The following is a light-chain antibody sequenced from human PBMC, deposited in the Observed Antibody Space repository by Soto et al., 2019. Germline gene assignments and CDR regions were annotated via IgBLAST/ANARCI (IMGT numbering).Light chain of an antibody. Sequence: QPVLTQSSSASASLGSSVKLTCTLSSGHRSYIIAWHQQQPGKAPRYLMKLEGSGSYNKGSGVPDRFSGSSSGADRYITISNLQFEDEADYYCETWDSNTRVFGGGTKVTVL. V-gene: IGLV4-60*02. CDR1: SGHRSYI. CDR2: LEGSGSY. CDR3: ETWDSNTRV. J-gene: IGLJ3*02.